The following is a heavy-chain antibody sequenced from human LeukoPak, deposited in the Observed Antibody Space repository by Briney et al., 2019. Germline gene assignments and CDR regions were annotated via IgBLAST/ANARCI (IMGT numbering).Heavy chain of an antibody. V-gene: IGHV3-9*01. J-gene: IGHJ5*02. CDR2: ISWNSGSI. CDR3: AKDRLPIFGHNWFDP. CDR1: GFTFDDYA. D-gene: IGHD3-16*01. Sequence: PGGSLRLSCAASGFTFDDYAMHWVRQAPGRGLEWVSGISWNSGSIGYADSVKGRFTISRDNAKNSLYLQMNSLRAEDTALYYCAKDRLPIFGHNWFDPWGQGTLVTVSS.